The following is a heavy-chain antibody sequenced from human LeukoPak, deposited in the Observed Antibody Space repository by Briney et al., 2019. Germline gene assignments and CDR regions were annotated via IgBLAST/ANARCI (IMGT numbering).Heavy chain of an antibody. CDR2: IYYSGST. CDR3: ARRGSSSRFDP. CDR1: GGSISSYY. J-gene: IGHJ5*02. V-gene: IGHV4-59*08. D-gene: IGHD6-6*01. Sequence: SETLSLTCTVSGGSISSYYWSWIRQPPGKGLEWIGYIYYSGSTNYNPSLKSRVTISVDTSKDQFSLKLSSVTAADTAVYYCARRGSSSRFDPWGQGTLATVSS.